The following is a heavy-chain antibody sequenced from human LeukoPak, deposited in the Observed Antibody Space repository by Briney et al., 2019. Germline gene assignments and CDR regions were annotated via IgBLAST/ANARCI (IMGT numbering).Heavy chain of an antibody. J-gene: IGHJ4*02. V-gene: IGHV4-30-2*01. CDR2: IYHSGST. Sequence: SETLSLTCTVSGGSISSGGYYWSWIRQPPGKGLEWIGYIYHSGSTYYNPSLKSRVTISVDRSKNQFSLKVSSVTAADTAIYYCARDLSFDWFPYYFDYWGQGILVTVSS. CDR1: GGSISSGGYY. D-gene: IGHD3-9*01. CDR3: ARDLSFDWFPYYFDY.